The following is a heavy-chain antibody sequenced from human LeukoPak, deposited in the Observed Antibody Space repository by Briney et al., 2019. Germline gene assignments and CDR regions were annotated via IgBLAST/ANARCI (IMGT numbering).Heavy chain of an antibody. D-gene: IGHD3-10*01. CDR2: IDYSGST. J-gene: IGHJ6*03. CDR1: GCSISSGSYY. V-gene: IGHV4-39*01. Sequence: WETLCLSCTVSGCSISSGSYYWGWMRPPAGKGLEWIVCIDYSGSTSYNPTLKCRISIDVSTSTHQFSLKLSSVTAADTAVYYRARLSTYSSGSWYYYYMDVWGKGTTVTISS. CDR3: ARLSTYSSGSWYYYYMDV.